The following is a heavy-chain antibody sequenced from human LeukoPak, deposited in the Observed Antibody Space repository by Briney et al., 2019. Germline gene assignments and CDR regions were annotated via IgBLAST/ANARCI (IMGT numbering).Heavy chain of an antibody. D-gene: IGHD3-10*01. CDR3: ARHPVIWPPYPS. CDR1: GGSISSINSY. Sequence: SETLSLTCTVSGGSISSINSYWGWIRRPPGKGLEWIGSIYYSGSTYYNPSLKSRVTISVDTSKSQFSLKLSSVTAADTAVYYCARHPVIWPPYPSWGPGTLVTVSS. J-gene: IGHJ5*02. V-gene: IGHV4-39*01. CDR2: IYYSGST.